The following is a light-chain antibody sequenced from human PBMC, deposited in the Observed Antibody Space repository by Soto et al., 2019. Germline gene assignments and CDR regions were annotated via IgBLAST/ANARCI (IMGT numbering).Light chain of an antibody. CDR1: NTDIGVYDY. Sequence: QSVLTQPASVSWSPGQSITISCTGTNTDIGVYDYVSWYQQHPGKAPKVIIYEVTNRPSGVSNRFSGSKSGDTASLTISGLQSEDEADYYCSSYTTSATLVFGGGTKVTVL. V-gene: IGLV2-14*01. CDR3: SSYTTSATLV. CDR2: EVT. J-gene: IGLJ3*02.